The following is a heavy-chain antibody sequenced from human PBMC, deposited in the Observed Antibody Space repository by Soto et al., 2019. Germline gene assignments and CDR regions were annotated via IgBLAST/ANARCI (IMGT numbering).Heavy chain of an antibody. D-gene: IGHD2-2*01. Sequence: SETLSLTCTVSGGSISSYYWSWIRQPPGKGLEWIGYIYYSGSTNYNPSLKSRVTISVDTSKNQFSLKLSSVTAADTAVYYCARGPPALYCSSTSCHHYRAFEIWGQGTMVTVSS. J-gene: IGHJ3*02. CDR1: GGSISSYY. CDR3: ARGPPALYCSSTSCHHYRAFEI. V-gene: IGHV4-59*01. CDR2: IYYSGST.